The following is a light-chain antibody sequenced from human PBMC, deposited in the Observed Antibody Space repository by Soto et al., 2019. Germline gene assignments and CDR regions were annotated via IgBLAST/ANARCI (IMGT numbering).Light chain of an antibody. CDR3: CAYGGGSTWL. Sequence: QSALTQPASVSGSPGQSITISCTGTSSDVVDYDFVSWYQQRPGEGPKVIIFDVNSRPSGVSSRFSGSKSGNTASLTISGIQSEDEGDYYCCAYGGGSTWLFGGGTKLTVL. CDR1: SSDVVDYDF. CDR2: DVN. J-gene: IGLJ2*01. V-gene: IGLV2-23*02.